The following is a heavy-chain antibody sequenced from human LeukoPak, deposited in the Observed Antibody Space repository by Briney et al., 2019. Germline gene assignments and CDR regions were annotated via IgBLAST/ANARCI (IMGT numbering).Heavy chain of an antibody. CDR3: ANGYDFWSGSDFDY. Sequence: ASVNVSCKASGYTFATYYMHWVRQAPGQGLEWMGVINPSGGSTSYAQKFQGRVTMTRDTSTSTVYMELNSLRAEDTAVYYCANGYDFWSGSDFDYWGQGTLVTVSS. CDR1: GYTFATYY. CDR2: INPSGGST. J-gene: IGHJ4*02. D-gene: IGHD3-3*01. V-gene: IGHV1-46*01.